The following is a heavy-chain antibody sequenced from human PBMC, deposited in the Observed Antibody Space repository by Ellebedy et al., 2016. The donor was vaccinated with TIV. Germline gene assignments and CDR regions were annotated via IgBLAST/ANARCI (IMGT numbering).Heavy chain of an antibody. V-gene: IGHV1-46*01. D-gene: IGHD3-16*01. CDR1: GYTFASYY. J-gene: IGHJ4*02. CDR3: ARVCSSYDRGSCVSGRGFDY. Sequence: ASVKVSXXASGYTFASYYMHWVRQAPGQGLEWMGIINPSGGSTSYAQKFQGRVTMTRDTSTSTVYMELSSLRSEDTAVYYCARVCSSYDRGSCVSGRGFDYWGQGTLVTVSS. CDR2: INPSGGST.